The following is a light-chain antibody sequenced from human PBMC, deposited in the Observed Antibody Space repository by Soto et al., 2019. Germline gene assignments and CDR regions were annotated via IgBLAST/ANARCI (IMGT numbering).Light chain of an antibody. Sequence: ENVLTQSPGTLSLSPGERATLSCRASQSISSSYLAWYQQKPGHPPRLLIYGASNSATGIPDRFSGSGSGTYFTLTISSLEPADFAVYYGQQYSGSPQLTFGGGTKVEIK. V-gene: IGKV3-20*01. CDR3: QQYSGSPQLT. J-gene: IGKJ4*01. CDR2: GAS. CDR1: QSISSSY.